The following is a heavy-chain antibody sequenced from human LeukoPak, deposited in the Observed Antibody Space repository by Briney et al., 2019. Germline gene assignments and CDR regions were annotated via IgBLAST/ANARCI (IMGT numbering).Heavy chain of an antibody. CDR2: INSDGSST. V-gene: IGHV3-74*01. J-gene: IGHJ4*02. CDR3: ARDFRGYYGPGSLGG. Sequence: GGSLRLSCAASGFTFSSYWMHWVRQAPGKGLVWVSRINSDGSSTSYADSVKGRFTISRDNAKNTLYLQMNSLRAEDTAVYYCARDFRGYYGPGSLGGWGQGTLVTVSS. CDR1: GFTFSSYW. D-gene: IGHD3-10*01.